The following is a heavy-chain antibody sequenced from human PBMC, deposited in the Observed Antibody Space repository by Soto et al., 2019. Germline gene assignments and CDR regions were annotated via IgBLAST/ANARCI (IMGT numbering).Heavy chain of an antibody. CDR2: INHSGST. J-gene: IGHJ4*02. CDR1: GGSFSGYY. V-gene: IGHV4-34*01. D-gene: IGHD3-22*01. Sequence: QVQLQQWGAGLLKPSETLSLTCAVYGGSFSGYYWSWIRQPPGKGLEWIGEINHSGSTNYNPSLKRRVTISVDTSKNQFSLKLSSVTAADTAVYYCARGRGRVYEVVVVITLAPRYFDYWGQGTLVTVSS. CDR3: ARGRGRVYEVVVVITLAPRYFDY.